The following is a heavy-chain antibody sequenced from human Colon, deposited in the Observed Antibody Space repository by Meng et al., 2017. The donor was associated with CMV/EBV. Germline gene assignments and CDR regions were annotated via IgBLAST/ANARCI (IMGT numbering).Heavy chain of an antibody. D-gene: IGHD2-21*02. V-gene: IGHV3-7*01. CDR3: ARNRLECGGDCYFADS. CDR1: GFTFSNYW. Sequence: GGSLRLSCAASGFTFSNYWMSWVRQAPGKGLEWVANIKQDGSENYYVDSVKGRFTISRDNAKNSLYLQMNSLRAEDTAVYYCARNRLECGGDCYFADSWGQGTLVTVSS. J-gene: IGHJ5*02. CDR2: IKQDGSEN.